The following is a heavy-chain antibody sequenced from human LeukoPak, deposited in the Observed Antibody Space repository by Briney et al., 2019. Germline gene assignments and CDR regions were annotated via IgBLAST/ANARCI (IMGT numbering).Heavy chain of an antibody. V-gene: IGHV3-9*01. J-gene: IGHJ5*02. CDR2: ISWNSGSI. CDR1: GFTFDDYA. Sequence: GRSLRLSCAASGFTFDDYAMHWVRQAPGEGLEWVPGISWNSGSIGYADSVKGRFTISRDNAKNSLYLQMNSLRAEDTAVYYCARDNAVVPAAIDWFDPWGQGTLVTVSS. CDR3: ARDNAVVPAAIDWFDP. D-gene: IGHD2-2*02.